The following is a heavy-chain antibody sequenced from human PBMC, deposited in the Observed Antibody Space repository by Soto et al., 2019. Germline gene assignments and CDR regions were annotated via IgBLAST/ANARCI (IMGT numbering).Heavy chain of an antibody. CDR3: ARDLPPDEMAGMNDFWSGYGWGNWFDP. D-gene: IGHD3-3*01. Sequence: GGSLRLSCAASGFTFSSYWMHWVRQAPGKGLVWVSRINSDGSSTSYADSVKGRFTISRDNAKNTLYLQMNSLRAEDTAVYYCARDLPPDEMAGMNDFWSGYGWGNWFDPWGQGTLVTVSS. CDR2: INSDGSST. CDR1: GFTFSSYW. J-gene: IGHJ5*02. V-gene: IGHV3-74*01.